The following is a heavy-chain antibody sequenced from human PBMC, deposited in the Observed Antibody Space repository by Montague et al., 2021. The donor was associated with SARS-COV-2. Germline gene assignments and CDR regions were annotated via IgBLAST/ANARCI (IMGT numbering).Heavy chain of an antibody. J-gene: IGHJ4*02. CDR2: VYYNGNT. V-gene: IGHV4-39*01. CDR3: ARRGASGSRGSQNFFPY. Sequence: SETLSLTCTVSGGSLSNDGYYWAWIRQPPGKGLEWLGSVYYNGNTYYNPALNSRVATSADLSKNHFSLELTSVTAADTAIYYCARRGASGSRGSQNFFPYGGQGALVIVSS. CDR1: GGSLSNDGYY. D-gene: IGHD3-10*01.